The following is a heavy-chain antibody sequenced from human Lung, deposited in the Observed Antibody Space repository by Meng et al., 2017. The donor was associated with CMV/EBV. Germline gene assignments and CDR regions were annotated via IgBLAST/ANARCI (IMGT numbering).Heavy chain of an antibody. J-gene: IGHJ4*02. CDR2: IKTKTDGETT. CDR3: TAVLYDSGGVDQ. CDR1: GFTFNDAW. D-gene: IGHD3-22*01. V-gene: IGHV3-15*01. Sequence: GESLKISCAASGFTFNDAWMNWVRQAPGKGLEWVDRIKTKTDGETTDYAAPVKGGFTIPRDDSKNTLYTRMNHLKTENTAVYYCTAVLYDSGGVDQWGQGTXVTVSS.